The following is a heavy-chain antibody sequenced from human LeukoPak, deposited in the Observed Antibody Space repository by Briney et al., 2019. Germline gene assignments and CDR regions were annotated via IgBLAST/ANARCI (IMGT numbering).Heavy chain of an antibody. V-gene: IGHV1-18*01. Sequence: EASVKVSCKASGYTFTSYAFSWVRQAPGQGLEWMGWINTNNGNTNYVQRLQGRVTMTTDTSTSTAYMELRSLRSDDTAVYYCAREREETYGSGSYTFDHWGQGTLVTVSS. CDR1: GYTFTSYA. D-gene: IGHD3-10*01. CDR2: INTNNGNT. J-gene: IGHJ4*02. CDR3: AREREETYGSGSYTFDH.